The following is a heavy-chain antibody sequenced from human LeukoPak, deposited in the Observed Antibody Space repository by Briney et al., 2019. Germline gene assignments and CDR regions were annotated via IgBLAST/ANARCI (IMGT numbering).Heavy chain of an antibody. CDR2: IYTSGST. V-gene: IGHV4-4*07. J-gene: IGHJ6*03. D-gene: IGHD4-17*01. CDR3: ARAIYGDYVGYYYYYMDV. CDR1: GGSISSYY. Sequence: SETLFLTCTVSGGSISSYYWSWIRQPAGKGPEWIGRIYTSGSTNYNPSLKSRVTMSVDTSKNQFSLKLSSVTAADTAVYYCARAIYGDYVGYYYYYMDVWGKGTTVTVSS.